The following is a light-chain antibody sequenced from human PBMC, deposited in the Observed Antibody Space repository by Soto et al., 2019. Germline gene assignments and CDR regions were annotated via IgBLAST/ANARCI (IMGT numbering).Light chain of an antibody. CDR2: EDS. CDR1: SSDGGSYDL. J-gene: IGLJ1*01. V-gene: IGLV2-23*01. CDR3: CSYAGRSTTHNYV. Sequence: QYALTQPASVSGSPGQSITIACTGTSSDGGSYDLVSWYQQHPGKAPKLMIYEDSKRHSGVSTRFPVSKSGNTASLTLSGIKAEDEAEYYCCSYAGRSTTHNYVFGTGTKLTVL.